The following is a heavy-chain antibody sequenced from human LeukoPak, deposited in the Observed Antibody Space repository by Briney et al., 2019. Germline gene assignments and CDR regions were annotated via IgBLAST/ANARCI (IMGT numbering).Heavy chain of an antibody. CDR1: GFTFSDYY. CDR3: ARDEGRYSGYDSFFDP. CDR2: ISKSGSSI. J-gene: IGHJ5*02. V-gene: IGHV3-11*04. D-gene: IGHD5-12*01. Sequence: GGSLRLSCEASGFTFSDYYMSWIRQAPGKGLEWLSSISKSGSSIYYADSVKGRFTISRDNPKNALYLHMNSLRAEDTALYYCARDEGRYSGYDSFFDPWGQGTLVTVSS.